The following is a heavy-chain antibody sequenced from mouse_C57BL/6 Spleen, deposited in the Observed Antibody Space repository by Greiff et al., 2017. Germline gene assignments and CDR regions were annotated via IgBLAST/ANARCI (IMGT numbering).Heavy chain of an antibody. CDR3: ARGNLYGSRYGY. CDR1: GYSFTGYY. V-gene: IGHV1-42*01. D-gene: IGHD1-1*01. CDR2: INPSTGGT. Sequence: VQLQQSGPELVKPGASVKISCKASGYSFTGYYMNWVKQSPEQSLEWIGEINPSTGGTTYNQKFKAKATLTVDKSSSTAYMQLKSLTSEDSAVYYCARGNLYGSRYGYWGQGTTLTVSS. J-gene: IGHJ2*01.